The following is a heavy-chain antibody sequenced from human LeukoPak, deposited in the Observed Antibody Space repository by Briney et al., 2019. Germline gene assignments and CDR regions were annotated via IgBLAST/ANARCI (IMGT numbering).Heavy chain of an antibody. CDR1: GFTFSDFY. CDR2: ISASII. J-gene: IGHJ4*02. V-gene: IGHV3-11*01. Sequence: GGSLRLSCAASGFTFSDFYMSWFRQAPGKGLEWVSYISASIISYADSVKGRFTISRDNAKNSLYLQMNSLRAEDTAVYYCARAGMYNDYFDYWGQGTLVTVSS. D-gene: IGHD1-1*01. CDR3: ARAGMYNDYFDY.